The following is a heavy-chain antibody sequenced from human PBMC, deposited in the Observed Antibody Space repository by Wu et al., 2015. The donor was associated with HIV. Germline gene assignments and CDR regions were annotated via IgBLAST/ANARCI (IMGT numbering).Heavy chain of an antibody. J-gene: IGHJ4*02. CDR1: DESFSNYA. D-gene: IGHD3-3*02. CDR2: VIPMFGTA. CDR3: AREPSISGDY. Sequence: QVQVLQSEAEMKKPGSSVKISCEVSDESFSNYAIHWVRQVPGQGLEWLGGVIPMFGTANYAQKFQGSVSITSDEAANTAYLELSSLRSEDTAVYYCAREPSISGDYWGQGTLVTVSS. V-gene: IGHV1-69*05.